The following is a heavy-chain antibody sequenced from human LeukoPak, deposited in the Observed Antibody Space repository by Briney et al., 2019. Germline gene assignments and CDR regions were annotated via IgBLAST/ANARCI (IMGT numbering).Heavy chain of an antibody. J-gene: IGHJ6*02. CDR2: ITNNGTTI. D-gene: IGHD6-19*01. CDR3: ARDQWLAYYYHGMDV. CDR1: GFTFSSYA. Sequence: PGGPLRLSCAASGFTFSSYAMNWVRQAPGKGLGWGSYITNNGTTIYYADSVKGRFTISRDNAENSLYLQMNSLRAEDTAIYYCARDQWLAYYYHGMDVWGQGTTVTVSS. V-gene: IGHV3-48*03.